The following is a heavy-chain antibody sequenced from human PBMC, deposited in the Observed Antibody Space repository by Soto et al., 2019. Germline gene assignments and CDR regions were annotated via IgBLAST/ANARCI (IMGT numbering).Heavy chain of an antibody. Sequence: QLQLQESGPGLVKPSETLSLTCTVSGGSISSSSYYWGWIRQPPGKGLEWIGSIYYSGSTYYNPSLKSRVTISVDTSKNQFSLKLSSVTAADTAVYYCAREVVVITLGAFDIWGQGTMVTVSS. CDR3: AREVVVITLGAFDI. J-gene: IGHJ3*02. CDR2: IYYSGST. D-gene: IGHD3-22*01. V-gene: IGHV4-39*01. CDR1: GGSISSSSYY.